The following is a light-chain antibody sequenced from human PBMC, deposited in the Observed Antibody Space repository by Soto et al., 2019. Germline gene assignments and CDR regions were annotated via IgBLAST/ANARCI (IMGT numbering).Light chain of an antibody. J-gene: IGLJ2*01. CDR3: CSFTVTNTVV. CDR2: DVN. Sequence: QSALTQPRSVSGSPGQSVTISCTGASSDVGGYNYVSWYQQRPGNAPKVMIYDVNKRPSGVADRFSGSKSGNTASLTISGLQAEDEADYYCCSFTVTNTVVFGGGTKVTVL. V-gene: IGLV2-11*01. CDR1: SSDVGGYNY.